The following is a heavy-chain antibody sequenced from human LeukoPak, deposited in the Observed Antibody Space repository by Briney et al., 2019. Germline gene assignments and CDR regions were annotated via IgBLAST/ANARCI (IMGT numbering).Heavy chain of an antibody. V-gene: IGHV3-21*01. Sequence: GGSLRLSCAASGFTFSSYSMNWVRQAPGKGLEWVSSISSSSSYIYYADSVKGRFTISRENAKNSLYLQMHSLRAEDTAVYYCARDRGYYDSSGYLTWGQGTLVTVSS. D-gene: IGHD3-22*01. CDR2: ISSSSSYI. J-gene: IGHJ5*02. CDR1: GFTFSSYS. CDR3: ARDRGYYDSSGYLT.